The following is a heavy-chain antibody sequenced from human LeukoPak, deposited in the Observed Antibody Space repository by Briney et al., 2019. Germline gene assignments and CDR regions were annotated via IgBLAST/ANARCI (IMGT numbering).Heavy chain of an antibody. CDR2: ISYDGSKN. CDR1: GFTFSTYG. J-gene: IGHJ4*02. CDR3: ARDLRGSSDYYYHGPDY. Sequence: GGSLRLSCAASGFTFSTYGMHWVRQAPGKGLEWVAVISYDGSKNHCAESVKGRFTISRDNSKNTLYLQMNSLRAEDTAVYYCARDLRGSSDYYYHGPDYWGQGTLVTVSS. V-gene: IGHV3-30*03. D-gene: IGHD3-22*01.